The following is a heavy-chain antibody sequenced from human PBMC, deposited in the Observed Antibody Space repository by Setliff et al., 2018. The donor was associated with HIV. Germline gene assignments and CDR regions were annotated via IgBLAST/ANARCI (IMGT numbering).Heavy chain of an antibody. CDR3: ARARYSSSRTGDYYMDV. V-gene: IGHV1-18*01. D-gene: IGHD6-13*01. J-gene: IGHJ6*03. CDR2: ISGYSGYT. Sequence: ASVKVSCKASGYTFHTYVMGWVRQAPGQGLEWMGWISGYSGYTDYAQNLQGRVTMTTDTHTSTAYMDLRRLRSDDTAVYFCARARYSSSRTGDYYMDVWAKGTTVTVSS. CDR1: GYTFHTYV.